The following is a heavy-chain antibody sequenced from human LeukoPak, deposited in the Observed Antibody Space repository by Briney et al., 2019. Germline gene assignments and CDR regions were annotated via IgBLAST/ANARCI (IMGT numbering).Heavy chain of an antibody. CDR1: GFTFGDYA. Sequence: GGSLRLSCTASGFTFGDYAMSWFRQAPGKGLEWVGFIRSKAYGGTTEYAASVKGRFTISRDDSKSIAYLQMNSLKTEDTAVYYCTGYYYDSSGHPPFDYRGQGTLVTVSS. CDR2: IRSKAYGGTT. D-gene: IGHD3-22*01. J-gene: IGHJ4*02. V-gene: IGHV3-49*03. CDR3: TGYYYDSSGHPPFDY.